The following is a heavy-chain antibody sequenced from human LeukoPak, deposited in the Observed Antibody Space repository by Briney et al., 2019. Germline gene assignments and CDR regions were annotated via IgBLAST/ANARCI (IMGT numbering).Heavy chain of an antibody. CDR3: ARICSSTSCYTGVFDI. CDR2: INWNGGST. Sequence: PGGSLRLSCAASGFTFDDYGMSWVRQVPGKGLEWVSGINWNGGSTGYADSVKGRFTISRDNARNSLYLQMNSLRAEDTALYHCARICSSTSCYTGVFDIWGKGKMVTVSS. J-gene: IGHJ3*02. D-gene: IGHD2-2*02. V-gene: IGHV3-20*01. CDR1: GFTFDDYG.